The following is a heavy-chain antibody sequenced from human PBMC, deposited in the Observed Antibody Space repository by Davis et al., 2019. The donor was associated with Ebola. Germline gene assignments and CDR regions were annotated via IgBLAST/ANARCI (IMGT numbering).Heavy chain of an antibody. V-gene: IGHV3-21*01. CDR2: ISSRSTYI. Sequence: GESLKIFCAASGFTYSSNAMNWVRQAPGNGLEWVSSISSRSTYILYADSVKGRITVSRDNAKNSLYLQMNSLRAEDTAVYYCARGKGPLLVPAAIKPGGQLVLYVMDVWGQGTTVTVSS. J-gene: IGHJ6*02. CDR1: GFTYSSNA. CDR3: ARGKGPLLVPAAIKPGGQLVLYVMDV. D-gene: IGHD2-2*02.